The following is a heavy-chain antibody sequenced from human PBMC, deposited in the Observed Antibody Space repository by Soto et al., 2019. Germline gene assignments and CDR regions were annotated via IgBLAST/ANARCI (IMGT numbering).Heavy chain of an antibody. CDR2: INPSGGST. CDR3: ARDLDGAAGGIGVNYYMDV. V-gene: IGHV1-46*03. CDR1: GYTFTSYY. Sequence: ASVKVSCKASGYTFTSYYMHWVRQAPGQGLEWMGIINPSGGSTSYAQKFQGRVTMTRDTSTSTVYMELSSLRSEDTAVYYCARDLDGAAGGIGVNYYMDVWGKGTTVTVSS. D-gene: IGHD6-13*01. J-gene: IGHJ6*03.